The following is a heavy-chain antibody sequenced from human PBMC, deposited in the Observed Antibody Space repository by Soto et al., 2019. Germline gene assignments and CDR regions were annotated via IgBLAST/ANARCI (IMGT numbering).Heavy chain of an antibody. CDR1: GASLNSYY. Sequence: QVQMQESGPGLVKPSETLSLTCTVSGASLNSYYWNWIRQPPGGGREWLGFISYSGTTNYNPSARSRVSISIDPSKNQFSLKLTSVTAADTAVYYCATRTALPRYYYRVLDVWGQGATVTVSS. D-gene: IGHD2-21*02. V-gene: IGHV4-59*01. CDR3: ATRTALPRYYYRVLDV. CDR2: ISYSGTT. J-gene: IGHJ6*02.